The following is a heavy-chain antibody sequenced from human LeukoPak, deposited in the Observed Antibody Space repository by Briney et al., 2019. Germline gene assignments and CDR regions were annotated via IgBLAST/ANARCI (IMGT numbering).Heavy chain of an antibody. CDR1: GFTVSSNY. J-gene: IGHJ6*03. V-gene: IGHV3-66*02. CDR2: IYSGGST. CDR3: ASDRIAAAGHYYYYYMDV. D-gene: IGHD6-13*01. Sequence: PGGSLRLSCAASGFTVSSNYMSWVRQAPGKGLEWVSVIYSGGSTYYADSVTGRFTISRDNSKTTLYLQMNSLRAEDTAVYYCASDRIAAAGHYYYYYMDVWGKGTTVTVSS.